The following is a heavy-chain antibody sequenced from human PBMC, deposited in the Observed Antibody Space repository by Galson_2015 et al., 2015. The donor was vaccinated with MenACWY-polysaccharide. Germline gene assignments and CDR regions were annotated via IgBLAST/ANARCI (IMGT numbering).Heavy chain of an antibody. CDR2: IYNSGST. D-gene: IGHD2-15*01. V-gene: IGHV4-31*03. J-gene: IGHJ5*02. Sequence: LSLTCTVSGGSISSGGYYWNWFRQYPGKDLEWIGYIYNSGSTYYNPSLKSRVTISVDTSKNQFSLKLSSVIDADTAVYYCARAPRGYCSGNSCFGWFDPWSQGTLVTVSS. CDR3: ARAPRGYCSGNSCFGWFDP. CDR1: GGSISSGGYY.